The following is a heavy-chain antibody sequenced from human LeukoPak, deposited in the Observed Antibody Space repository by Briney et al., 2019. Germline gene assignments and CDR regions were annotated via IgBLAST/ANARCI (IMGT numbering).Heavy chain of an antibody. Sequence: PGRSLRLSCAASRFTFDDYAMHWVRQAPGKGLEWVSGISWNSGSIGYADSVKGQFTISRDNAKNSLYLQMNSLRAEDMALYYCAKDQGGGYFDYWGQGTLVTVSS. D-gene: IGHD1-26*01. CDR2: ISWNSGSI. CDR1: RFTFDDYA. J-gene: IGHJ4*02. CDR3: AKDQGGGYFDY. V-gene: IGHV3-9*03.